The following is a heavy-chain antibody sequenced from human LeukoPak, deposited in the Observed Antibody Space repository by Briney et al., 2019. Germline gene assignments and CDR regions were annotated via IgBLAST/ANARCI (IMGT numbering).Heavy chain of an antibody. CDR1: TYSFTDYW. D-gene: IGHD5-18*01. CDR3: ARLYSYGYVLDY. V-gene: IGHV5-51*01. J-gene: IGHJ4*02. CDR2: VYPAGSQT. Sequence: RGESLKISCEASTYSFTDYWIGWVRQMPGKGLEWMGIVYPAGSQTIYSPSFQGQVTISVDKSTRTAYLQWNTLKASDTAMYYCARLYSYGYVLDYWGQGTLVTVSS.